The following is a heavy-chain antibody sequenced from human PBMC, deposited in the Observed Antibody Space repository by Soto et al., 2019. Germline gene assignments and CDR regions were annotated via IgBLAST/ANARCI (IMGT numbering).Heavy chain of an antibody. CDR3: TTGMTPPPPFAH. J-gene: IGHJ5*02. CDR2: IKSKTDGGTT. CDR1: SVSNAW. V-gene: IGHV3-15*07. Sequence: SVSNAWMNWVRQAPGKGLAWVGRIKSKTDGGTTDYAAPVKGRVTISRADSKNTLYLQKNSLKTEETAVYYCTTGMTPPPPFAHWGQGTLVTVSS.